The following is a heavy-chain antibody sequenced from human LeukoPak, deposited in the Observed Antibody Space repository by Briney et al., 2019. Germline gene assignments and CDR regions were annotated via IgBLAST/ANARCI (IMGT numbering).Heavy chain of an antibody. D-gene: IGHD2-2*01. CDR3: AEWGALRYCSSTSCYDNWFDP. Sequence: GGSLRLSCAASGFTFSSYGMHWVRQAPGKGLEWVAVIWYDGSNKYYADSVKGRFTISRDNSKNTLYLQMNSLRAEDTAVYYCAEWGALRYCSSTSCYDNWFDPWGQGTLVTVSS. CDR1: GFTFSSYG. V-gene: IGHV3-33*06. CDR2: IWYDGSNK. J-gene: IGHJ5*02.